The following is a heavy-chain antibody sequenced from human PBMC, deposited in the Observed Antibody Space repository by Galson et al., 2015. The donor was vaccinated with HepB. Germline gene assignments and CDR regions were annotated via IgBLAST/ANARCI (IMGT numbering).Heavy chain of an antibody. Sequence: SVKVSCKASGGTFSSYAISWVRQAPGQGLEWMGGIIPIFGTANYAQKFQGRVTITADESTSTAYMELSSLRSEDTAVYYCARSGYCSSTSCYADDYWGQGTLVTVSS. V-gene: IGHV1-69*13. D-gene: IGHD2-2*01. CDR1: GGTFSSYA. CDR3: ARSGYCSSTSCYADDY. J-gene: IGHJ4*02. CDR2: IIPIFGTA.